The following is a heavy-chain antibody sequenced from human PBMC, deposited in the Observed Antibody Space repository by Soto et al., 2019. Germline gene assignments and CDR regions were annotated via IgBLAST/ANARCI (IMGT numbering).Heavy chain of an antibody. D-gene: IGHD3-10*01. CDR2: IYWDDDK. CDR3: VQKVLREAAFDY. CDR1: GFSLSTSGVG. V-gene: IGHV2-5*02. Sequence: QITLTESGPPLLKPTQTLTLTCTFSGFSLSTSGVGVGWIRQPPGKALEWLALIYWDDDKLYSPSLKSSLSITKDTSKNQVVLTMTNMDPVDTATYYCVQKVLREAAFDYWGQGNLVTVSS. J-gene: IGHJ4*02.